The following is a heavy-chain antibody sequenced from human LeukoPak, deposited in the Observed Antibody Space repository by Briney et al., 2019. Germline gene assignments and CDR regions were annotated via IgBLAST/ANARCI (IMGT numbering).Heavy chain of an antibody. CDR3: ARAVVGSAYDYFDY. D-gene: IGHD5-12*01. V-gene: IGHV3-20*04. CDR2: INWNGGST. J-gene: IGHJ4*02. Sequence: GALRLSCAASGFTFDDYGMSWVRQAPGKGLEWVSGINWNGGSTGYADSVKGRFTISRDNAKNSLFLQMNSLRAEDTAVYFCARAVVGSAYDYFDYWGQGTLVTVSS. CDR1: GFTFDDYG.